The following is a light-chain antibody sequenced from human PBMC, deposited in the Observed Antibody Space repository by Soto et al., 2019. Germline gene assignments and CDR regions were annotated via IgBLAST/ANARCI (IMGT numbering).Light chain of an antibody. CDR3: KQSYSTPPET. V-gene: IGKV1-39*01. Sequence: DIQMTQSPSSLSASVGDRVTITCRASQSISSYLNWYQQKPGKAPKLLIYAASSLQSGVPSRFSGSGSGTDFTLTISSLQPEDFATYYCKQSYSTPPETLGQGTKVDIK. CDR2: AAS. CDR1: QSISSY. J-gene: IGKJ1*01.